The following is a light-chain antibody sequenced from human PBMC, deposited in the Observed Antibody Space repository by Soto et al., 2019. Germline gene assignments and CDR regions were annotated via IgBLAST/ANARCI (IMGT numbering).Light chain of an antibody. J-gene: IGKJ2*01. V-gene: IGKV1-5*03. Sequence: DIQMTQSPSTLSASVGDRVTITCRASQSISSWLAWYQQKPGKAPKLLIYKASSLESGVPPRFSSSGYGTEFNLTISSLQPDDFATYYCQQYNSYSGYTFGQGTKLEIK. CDR3: QQYNSYSGYT. CDR2: KAS. CDR1: QSISSW.